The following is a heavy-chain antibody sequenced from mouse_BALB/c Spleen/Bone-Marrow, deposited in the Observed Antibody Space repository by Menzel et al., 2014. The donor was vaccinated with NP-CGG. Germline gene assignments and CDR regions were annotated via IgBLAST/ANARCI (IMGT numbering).Heavy chain of an antibody. V-gene: IGHV1-20*02. D-gene: IGHD1-1*01. CDR3: AGSGYYGSCYFDY. J-gene: IGHJ2*01. CDR2: INPYNGDT. CDR1: GYSFTGYF. Sequence: VQLQQSGPELVKPGASVKISCKASGYSFTGYFMNWVMQSHGKSLEWIGRINPYNGDTFYNQKFKGKATLTVDKSSSTAHMGLRSLASEDSAVYYCAGSGYYGSCYFDYWGQGTTLTVSS.